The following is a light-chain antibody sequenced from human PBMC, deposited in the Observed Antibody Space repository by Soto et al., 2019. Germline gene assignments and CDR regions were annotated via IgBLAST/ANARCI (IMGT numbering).Light chain of an antibody. Sequence: DIQMTQSPSTLSASVGDRVTITCRASQSISTWLAWYQRKPAKAPKLLIYKASSLESGVPSRFSGSGSGTEVTLTISSLQPDDFATYYCQQYNNYPRTFGGGTKVEIK. CDR3: QQYNNYPRT. V-gene: IGKV1-5*03. CDR1: QSISTW. CDR2: KAS. J-gene: IGKJ4*01.